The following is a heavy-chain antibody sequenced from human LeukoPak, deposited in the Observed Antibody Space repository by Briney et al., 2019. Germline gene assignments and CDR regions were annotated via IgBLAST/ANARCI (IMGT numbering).Heavy chain of an antibody. Sequence: GGSLRLSYTASGFTFGDYAMSWIRQAPGKGLEWVGFIRSKAYGETADYAASVKGRFTISRDDSKAIAYLQMNSLKTEDTAVYHCTRDRGAYNLYDYWGQGTLVTVS. V-gene: IGHV3-49*03. CDR3: TRDRGAYNLYDY. CDR1: GFTFGDYA. D-gene: IGHD1-1*01. J-gene: IGHJ4*02. CDR2: IRSKAYGETA.